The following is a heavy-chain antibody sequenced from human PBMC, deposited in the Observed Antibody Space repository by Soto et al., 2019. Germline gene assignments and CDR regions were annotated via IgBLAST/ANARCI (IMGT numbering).Heavy chain of an antibody. Sequence: NPSESRSLTCLVSGDSLKNHYWAWIRHSPGKGLEWIGNIYDSGSTNYSPALKSRVSMSVDTSKNLFSLKMNSVTAADTAVYYCAGSSMVSVAYFDFWGQGTVVTVSS. CDR3: AGSSMVSVAYFDF. D-gene: IGHD2-15*01. V-gene: IGHV4-59*11. CDR1: GDSLKNHY. J-gene: IGHJ4*02. CDR2: IYDSGST.